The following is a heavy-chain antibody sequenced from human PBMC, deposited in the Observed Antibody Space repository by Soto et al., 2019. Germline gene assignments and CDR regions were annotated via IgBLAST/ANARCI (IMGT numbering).Heavy chain of an antibody. CDR1: GYTVTSYG. J-gene: IGHJ4*02. Sequence: VASVKVSCKASGYTVTSYGLNWVRRAPGQGLGWMGRIASHDGSTVSAQSFQGRLTLTRDTFTNTAYLELGALTSDDTGLYFCWRNDGDDSTNFWGQGTLVTVLL. D-gene: IGHD3-22*01. CDR3: WRNDGDDSTNF. CDR2: IASHDGST. V-gene: IGHV1-18*04.